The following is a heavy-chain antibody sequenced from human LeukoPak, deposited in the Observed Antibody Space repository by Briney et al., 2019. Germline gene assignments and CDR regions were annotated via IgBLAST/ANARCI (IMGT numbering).Heavy chain of an antibody. J-gene: IGHJ6*03. CDR3: ASRHYYDSSEAKDYYYYYYMDV. V-gene: IGHV1-69*06. D-gene: IGHD3-22*01. Sequence: SVKVSCKASGGTFSSYAIGWVRQAPGQGLEWMGGIIPIFGTANYAQKFQGRVTITADKSTSTAYMELSSLRSEDTAVYYCASRHYYDSSEAKDYYYYYYMDVWGKGTTVTISS. CDR2: IIPIFGTA. CDR1: GGTFSSYA.